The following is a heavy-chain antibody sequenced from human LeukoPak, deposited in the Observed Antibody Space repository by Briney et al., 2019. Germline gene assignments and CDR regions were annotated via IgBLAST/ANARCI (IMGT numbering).Heavy chain of an antibody. Sequence: PGGSLRLSRAASGFTFSSYAMSWVRQAPGKGLEWVSAISGSGGSTYYADSVKGRFTISRDNSKNTLYLQMNSLRAEDTAVYYCAEDLGSNYGYYYYYMDVWGKGTTVTVSS. CDR3: AEDLGSNYGYYYYYMDV. V-gene: IGHV3-23*01. D-gene: IGHD4-11*01. CDR1: GFTFSSYA. CDR2: ISGSGGST. J-gene: IGHJ6*03.